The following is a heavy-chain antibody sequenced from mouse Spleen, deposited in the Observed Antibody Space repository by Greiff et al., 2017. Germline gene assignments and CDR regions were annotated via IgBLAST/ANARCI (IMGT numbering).Heavy chain of an antibody. D-gene: IGHD4-1*01. V-gene: IGHV5-4*01. Sequence: EVKLMESGGGLVKPGGSLKLSCAASGFTFSSYAMSWVRQTPEKRLEWVATISDGGSYTYYPDNVKGRFTISRDNAKNNLYLQMSHLKSEDTAMYYCARDPITGPGFPYYFGYWGQGTTLPVSS. CDR1: GFTFSSYA. CDR2: ISDGGSYT. J-gene: IGHJ2*01. CDR3: ARDPITGPGFPYYFGY.